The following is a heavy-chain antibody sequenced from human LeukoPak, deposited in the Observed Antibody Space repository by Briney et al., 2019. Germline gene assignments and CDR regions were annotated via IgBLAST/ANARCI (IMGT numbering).Heavy chain of an antibody. Sequence: ASVKVSCKASGYTFTGYYMHWVRQAPGQGLEWMGWINPNSGGTNYAQKFQGRVTMTRDTSINTAYMELSRLRSDDTAVYYCAREVGSSWTYYYYYYGMDVWGQGTTVTVSS. J-gene: IGHJ6*02. CDR3: AREVGSSWTYYYYYYGMDV. CDR1: GYTFTGYY. V-gene: IGHV1-2*02. CDR2: INPNSGGT. D-gene: IGHD6-13*01.